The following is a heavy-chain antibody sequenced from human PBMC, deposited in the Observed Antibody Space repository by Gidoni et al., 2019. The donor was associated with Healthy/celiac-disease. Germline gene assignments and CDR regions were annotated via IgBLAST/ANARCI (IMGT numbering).Heavy chain of an antibody. CDR3: ARPPSTSGWYSDAFDI. CDR1: GFTFSSYS. J-gene: IGHJ3*02. V-gene: IGHV3-21*01. Sequence: EVQLVESGGGLVKPGGSLRLSCAASGFTFSSYSMNWVRQAPGKGLEWVSSISSSSSYIYYADSVKGRFTISRDNAKNSLYLQMNSLRAEDTAVYYCARPPSTSGWYSDAFDIWCQGTMVTVSS. CDR2: ISSSSSYI. D-gene: IGHD6-19*01.